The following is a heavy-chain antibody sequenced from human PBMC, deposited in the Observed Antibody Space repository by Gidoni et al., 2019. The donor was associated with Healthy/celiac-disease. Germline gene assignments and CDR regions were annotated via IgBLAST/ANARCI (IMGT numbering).Heavy chain of an antibody. D-gene: IGHD6-13*01. V-gene: IGHV4-34*01. CDR2: INHSGST. CDR1: GGSFSGYY. J-gene: IGHJ4*02. CDR3: ARGSSSSWVSGFFY. Sequence: QVQLQQWGAGLLKPSETLSLTCAVYGGSFSGYYWSWIRQPPGKGLEWIGEINHSGSTNYNPSLKSRVTISVDTSKNQFSLKLSSVTAADTAVYYCARGSSSSWVSGFFYWGQGTLVTVSS.